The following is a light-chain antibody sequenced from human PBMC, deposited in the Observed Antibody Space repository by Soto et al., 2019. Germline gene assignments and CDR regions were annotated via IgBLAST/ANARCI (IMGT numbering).Light chain of an antibody. J-gene: IGLJ1*01. V-gene: IGLV2-8*01. CDR3: SSYAGSNSIYV. Sequence: QSVLTQPPSASGYPGQSVTISCTGASSDVGGYNYVSWYQQHPGKAPKLMIYEVTKRPSGVPARFSGSKSGNTASLTVSGLQAEDEADYYCSSYAGSNSIYVFGTGTKVTVL. CDR1: SSDVGGYNY. CDR2: EVT.